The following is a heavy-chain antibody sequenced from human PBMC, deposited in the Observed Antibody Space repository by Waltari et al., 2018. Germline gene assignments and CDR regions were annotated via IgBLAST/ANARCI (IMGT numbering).Heavy chain of an antibody. CDR3: AKLAGISAWYFDY. D-gene: IGHD1-1*01. V-gene: IGHV3-23*01. CDR1: GFTFLCCA. CDR2: VNNGGDDT. J-gene: IGHJ4*02. Sequence: EVQVLESGGGLVQPGGSLRLSCAASGFTFLCCAMSWFRQAPGKGLEWGSTVNNGGDDTYYADSVRGRFTISRDNSKNTLYLQVNSLRAEDTAIYYCAKLAGISAWYFDYWGQGTLVTVSS.